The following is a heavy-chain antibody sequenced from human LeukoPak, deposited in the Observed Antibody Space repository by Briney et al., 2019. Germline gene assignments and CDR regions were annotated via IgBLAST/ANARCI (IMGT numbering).Heavy chain of an antibody. J-gene: IGHJ3*02. CDR2: IKQDGSEK. V-gene: IGHV3-7*01. D-gene: IGHD1-14*01. Sequence: EGSLRLSCAASGFTFSSYWMSWVRQAPGKGLEWVANIKQDGSEKYYVDSVKGRFTISRDNAKNSLYLQMNSLRAEDTAVYYCAGPRPTTGDAFDIWGQGTMVTVSS. CDR3: AGPRPTTGDAFDI. CDR1: GFTFSSYW.